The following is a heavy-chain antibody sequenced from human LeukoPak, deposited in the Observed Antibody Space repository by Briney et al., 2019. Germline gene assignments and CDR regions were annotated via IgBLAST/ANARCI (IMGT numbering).Heavy chain of an antibody. CDR2: IKSKTDGGST. CDR3: ARVSLGNYGEFDC. J-gene: IGHJ4*02. V-gene: IGHV3-15*01. CDR1: GFTFSNAW. Sequence: HPGGSLRLSCAASGFTFSNAWMSWVRQAPGKGLEWVGRIKSKTDGGSTDYAAPVKGRFTISRDDSKNSLYLQMNSLKTEDTAVYYCARVSLGNYGEFDCWGQGTLVIVSS. D-gene: IGHD3-10*01.